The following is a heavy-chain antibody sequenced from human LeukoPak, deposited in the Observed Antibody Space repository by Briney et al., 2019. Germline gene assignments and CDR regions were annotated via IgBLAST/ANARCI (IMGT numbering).Heavy chain of an antibody. Sequence: GGSLRLSCAASGFTFSSYSMNWVRQAPGKGLEWVSSISSSSSYIYYADSVKGRFTISRDNSKNTLYLQMNSLRAEDTAVYYCARDPSGNGHVFDIWGQGTMVTVSS. CDR2: ISSSSSYI. D-gene: IGHD3-10*01. CDR1: GFTFSSYS. V-gene: IGHV3-21*01. J-gene: IGHJ3*02. CDR3: ARDPSGNGHVFDI.